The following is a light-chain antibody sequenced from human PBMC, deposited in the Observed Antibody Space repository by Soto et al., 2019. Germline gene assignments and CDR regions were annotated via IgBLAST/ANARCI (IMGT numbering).Light chain of an antibody. CDR2: DVS. Sequence: QSALTQPASVSGSPGQSITISCTGTSSDVGGYNYVSWYQQHPGKAPKLMIYDVSSRPSGVSNRFSGSKSGNTASLTISGLQAEDEADYYCSSSTSSSTLLFGGGTKVTVL. CDR1: SSDVGGYNY. J-gene: IGLJ2*01. CDR3: SSSTSSSTLL. V-gene: IGLV2-14*03.